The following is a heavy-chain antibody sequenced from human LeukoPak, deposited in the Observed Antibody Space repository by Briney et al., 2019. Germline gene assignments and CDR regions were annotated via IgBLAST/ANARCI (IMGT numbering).Heavy chain of an antibody. CDR3: ATVRGGSGYYDAVC. Sequence: GASVKVSCKASGYSFSSHYMHWVRQAPGQGLEWMGVIHPSGGGTSYAPKFQGRVTMTEDTSTDTAYMELSSLRSEDTAVYYCATVRGGSGYYDAVCWGQGTLVTVSS. D-gene: IGHD3-22*01. CDR1: GYSFSSHY. V-gene: IGHV1-46*01. CDR2: IHPSGGGT. J-gene: IGHJ4*02.